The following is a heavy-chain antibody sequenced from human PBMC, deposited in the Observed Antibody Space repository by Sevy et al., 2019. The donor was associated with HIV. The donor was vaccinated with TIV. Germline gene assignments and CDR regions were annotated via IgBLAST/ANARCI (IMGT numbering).Heavy chain of an antibody. CDR3: ARHCSGTSCSHAFDI. CDR2: INHSGST. J-gene: IGHJ3*02. V-gene: IGHV4-34*01. Sequence: SETLSLTCAVYGGSFSGYYWSWIRQPPGKGLEWIGEINHSGSTNYNPSLKSRVTISVDTSKNQFSLKLSSVTATDTAVYYCARHCSGTSCSHAFDIWGQETMVSVSS. CDR1: GGSFSGYY. D-gene: IGHD2-2*01.